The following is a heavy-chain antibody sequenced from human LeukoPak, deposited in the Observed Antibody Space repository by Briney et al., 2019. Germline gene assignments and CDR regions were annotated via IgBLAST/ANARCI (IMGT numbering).Heavy chain of an antibody. Sequence: GASVKVSCKASGYTFTGYYMHWVRQAPGQGLEWMGWINPNSGGTNYAQKFQGRVTMTRDTSISTAYMELSRLRSDDTAVYYCARGGWSSSSVAPKGNWFDPWGQGTLVTVSS. D-gene: IGHD6-13*01. J-gene: IGHJ5*02. CDR2: INPNSGGT. CDR3: ARGGWSSSSVAPKGNWFDP. CDR1: GYTFTGYY. V-gene: IGHV1-2*02.